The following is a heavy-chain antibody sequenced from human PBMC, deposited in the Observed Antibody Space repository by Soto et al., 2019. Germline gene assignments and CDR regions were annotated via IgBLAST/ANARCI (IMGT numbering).Heavy chain of an antibody. CDR3: TTDLRAVACTEPQYDY. CDR1: GFTFSNAW. D-gene: IGHD6-19*01. Sequence: EVQLVESGGGLVKPGGSLRLSCAASGFTFSNAWMSWVRQAPGKGLEWVRRIKSKTDGGTTDYAAPGKGRFPISRDDSNNQQHLQMNSLKTEDEAVYYCTTDLRAVACTEPQYDYWGQGPLVHVSS. V-gene: IGHV3-15*01. CDR2: IKSKTDGGTT. J-gene: IGHJ4*02.